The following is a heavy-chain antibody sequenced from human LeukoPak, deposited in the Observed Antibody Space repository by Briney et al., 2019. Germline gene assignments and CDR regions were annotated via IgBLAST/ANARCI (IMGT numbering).Heavy chain of an antibody. CDR1: GFTFSTYA. D-gene: IGHD3-9*01. CDR3: ARETKLRYFDWAQYYFDY. V-gene: IGHV3-30*04. CDR2: ISYDGSNK. Sequence: GGSLRLSCAASGFTFSTYAMHWVRQAPGKGLEWGADISYDGSNKYYADSVKGRFTISRDNSKNTLYLQMNSLRAEDTAVYYCARETKLRYFDWAQYYFDYWGQGTLVTVSS. J-gene: IGHJ4*02.